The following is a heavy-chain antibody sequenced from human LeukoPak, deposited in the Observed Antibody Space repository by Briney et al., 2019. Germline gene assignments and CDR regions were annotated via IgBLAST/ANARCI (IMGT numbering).Heavy chain of an antibody. V-gene: IGHV3-30-3*01. D-gene: IGHD6-13*01. CDR2: ISYDGSNK. Sequence: GGSLRLSCTASGFTFSSFAMHCVRQAPGKGLEWVAVISYDGSNKYFADSVKGRFTISRDNSRNTLYLQMNSLRAEDTAVYYCARDQMISAAGLDYWGQGTLVTASS. CDR3: ARDQMISAAGLDY. CDR1: GFTFSSFA. J-gene: IGHJ4*02.